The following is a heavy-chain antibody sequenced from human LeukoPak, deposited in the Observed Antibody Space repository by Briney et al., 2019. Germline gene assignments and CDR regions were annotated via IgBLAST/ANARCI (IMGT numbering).Heavy chain of an antibody. D-gene: IGHD1-26*01. J-gene: IGHJ3*02. V-gene: IGHV4-59*01. CDR1: GGSISSYY. CDR2: IHYSGST. CDR3: ARDVGGRIGASDI. Sequence: SQTLSFTCTVSGGSISSYYWSWIRQPPGEGLEWIEYIHYSGSTNYNPSFKSRVTISVDTSKNQFSLKMSSVTAADTAVYYCARDVGGRIGASDIWGQGTMVTVSS.